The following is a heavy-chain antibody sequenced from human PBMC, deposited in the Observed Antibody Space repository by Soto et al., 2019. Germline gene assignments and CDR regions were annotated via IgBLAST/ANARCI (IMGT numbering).Heavy chain of an antibody. D-gene: IGHD6-19*01. CDR1: GFSLSTNGVA. J-gene: IGHJ4*02. Sequence: QITLRESGPALVKPTQTLTLTCTFSGFSLSTNGVAVGWIRQPPGKALEWLALIFWDDDARYSPSLKSRLTITKDTSENQVVLIMTNMDPVDTGTYYSTHTSGHSSTGADNWGQGTQVTVSS. CDR3: THTSGHSSTGADN. V-gene: IGHV2-5*02. CDR2: IFWDDDA.